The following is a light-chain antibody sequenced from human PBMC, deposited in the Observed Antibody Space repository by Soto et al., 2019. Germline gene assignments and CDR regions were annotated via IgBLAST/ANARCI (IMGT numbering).Light chain of an antibody. V-gene: IGKV4-1*01. CDR3: QQCYSAPLT. CDR1: QNILYTNNKNY. CDR2: GAS. Sequence: DIVMTQSPDSLAVSLGERPTINCKSSQNILYTNNKNYLVWYQQKPGQPPKLLISGASTRESGVPDRFSGSGSGTDFTLTISSLQADDVAVYYCQQCYSAPLTFGGGTKVEI. J-gene: IGKJ4*01.